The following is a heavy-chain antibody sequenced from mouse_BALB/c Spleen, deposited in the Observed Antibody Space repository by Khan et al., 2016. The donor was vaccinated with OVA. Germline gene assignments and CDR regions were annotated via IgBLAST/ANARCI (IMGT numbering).Heavy chain of an antibody. V-gene: IGHV5-6*01. Sequence: EVKLMESGGDLVKPGGSLKLSCAASGFTFSTYGMSWVRQTPDKRLEWVATISTGGGYTYYPDRVKGRFTISRDNAKNTLYLQMSSLTSEDAAMFCCARLADDYDRDGFAYWGQGTLVTVSA. CDR1: GFTFSTYG. CDR2: ISTGGGYT. J-gene: IGHJ3*01. CDR3: ARLADDYDRDGFAY. D-gene: IGHD1-1*01.